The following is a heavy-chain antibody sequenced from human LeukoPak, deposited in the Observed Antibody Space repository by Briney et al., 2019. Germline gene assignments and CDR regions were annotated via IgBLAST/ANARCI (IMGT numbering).Heavy chain of an antibody. V-gene: IGHV3-15*01. J-gene: IGHJ3*02. Sequence: PGGSLRLSCAASGFTFSNARMSWVRQAPGKGLEWVGRIKSKTDGGTTDYAAPVKGRFTISRDDSKNTLYLQMNSLKTEDTAEYYCTTGVRQLWFNDAFDIWGQGTMVTVSS. CDR1: GFTFSNAR. CDR2: IKSKTDGGTT. D-gene: IGHD5-18*01. CDR3: TTGVRQLWFNDAFDI.